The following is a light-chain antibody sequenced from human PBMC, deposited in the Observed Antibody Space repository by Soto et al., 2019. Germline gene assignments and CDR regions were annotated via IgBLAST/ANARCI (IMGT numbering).Light chain of an antibody. V-gene: IGKV3-20*01. Sequence: EIVLTQSPGTLSLSQGERASLSCRASQSVSSTFLAWYQQKPGQAPRLLIYATSTRATGIPDRFSGSGSGTDFTLTISRLEPEDFAVYYCQQHGSLLWKFGQGTKVEIK. J-gene: IGKJ1*01. CDR3: QQHGSLLWK. CDR1: QSVSSTF. CDR2: ATS.